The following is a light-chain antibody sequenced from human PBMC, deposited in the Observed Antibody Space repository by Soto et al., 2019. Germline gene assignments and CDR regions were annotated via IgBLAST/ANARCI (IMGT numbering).Light chain of an antibody. CDR1: SSDVGGYSY. Sequence: QSALTQPRSVSGSPGQSVTISCTGTSSDVGGYSYVSWYQQYPGKAPKLMIHDVNKRPSGVPDRFSGSKSGNTASLTISGLQAEDEADYYCCSYAGRYVFGTGTKVTVL. CDR3: CSYAGRYV. J-gene: IGLJ1*01. V-gene: IGLV2-11*01. CDR2: DVN.